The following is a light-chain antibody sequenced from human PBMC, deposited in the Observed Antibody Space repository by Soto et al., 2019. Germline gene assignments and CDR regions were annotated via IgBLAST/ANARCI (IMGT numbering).Light chain of an antibody. CDR2: GAS. Sequence: EIVLTQSPGTLSLFPGERATLSCRASQSLITRYLAWYQQKPGQAPRLLIYGASSRATGIPDRFSGSGSGTXXXXTXXRLEPEDFAVYSCQQYGTSPTFGQGTRLEIK. CDR3: QQYGTSPT. V-gene: IGKV3-20*01. CDR1: QSLITRY. J-gene: IGKJ5*01.